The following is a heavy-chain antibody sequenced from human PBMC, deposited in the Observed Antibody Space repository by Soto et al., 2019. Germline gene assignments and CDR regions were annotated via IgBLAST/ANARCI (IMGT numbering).Heavy chain of an antibody. V-gene: IGHV4-59*08. Sequence: LSLTCTVSGGSISSYYWSWIRQPPGKGLEWIGYIYYSGSTNYNPSLKSRVTISVDTSKNQFSLRLSSVTAADTAVYYCARGTTGTNGPPAYYYYYYMDVWGKGTTVTVSS. D-gene: IGHD1-1*01. CDR1: GGSISSYY. CDR3: ARGTTGTNGPPAYYYYYYMDV. J-gene: IGHJ6*03. CDR2: IYYSGST.